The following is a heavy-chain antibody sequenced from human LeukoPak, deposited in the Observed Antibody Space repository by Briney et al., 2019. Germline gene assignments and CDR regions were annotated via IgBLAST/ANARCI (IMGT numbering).Heavy chain of an antibody. J-gene: IGHJ4*02. CDR3: VRDRELNY. D-gene: IGHD3-10*01. V-gene: IGHV4-59*01. CDR2: IYDSGST. Sequence: PSETLSLTCTVSGGSISSYYWSWIRQPPGKGLEWIGYIYDSGSTNYNPSLKSRVTISEDTPKNQFSLKLSSVTAADTAVYYCVRDRELNYWGQGTLVTVSS. CDR1: GGSISSYY.